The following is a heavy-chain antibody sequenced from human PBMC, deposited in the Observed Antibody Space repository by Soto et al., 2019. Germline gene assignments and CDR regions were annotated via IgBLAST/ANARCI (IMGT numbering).Heavy chain of an antibody. CDR3: AREVATFDY. J-gene: IGHJ4*02. CDR1: GFTFSSYE. D-gene: IGHD5-12*01. V-gene: IGHV3-48*03. CDR2: ISSSGSTI. Sequence: TGGSLRLSCAASGFTFSSYEMNWVRQAPGKGLEWVSYISSSGSTIYYADSVKGRFTISRDNAKNSLYLQMNSLRAEDTAVYYCAREVATFDYWGQGTLVTVSS.